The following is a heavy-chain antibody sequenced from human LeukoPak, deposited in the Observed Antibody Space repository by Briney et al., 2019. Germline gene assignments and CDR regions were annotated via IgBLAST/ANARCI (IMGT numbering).Heavy chain of an antibody. V-gene: IGHV4-59*01. CDR2: IYYSGST. J-gene: IGHJ3*02. CDR3: ARASSGYDTFDI. D-gene: IGHD5-12*01. CDR1: CKTITRYY. Sequence: SASLSLTNPVSCKTITRYYLRWIQQPSGKNLALIGYIYYSGSTNYNPSLKSRVTISVDTSKNQFSLKLSSVAAADTAVYYCARASSGYDTFDIWGQGTMVTVSS.